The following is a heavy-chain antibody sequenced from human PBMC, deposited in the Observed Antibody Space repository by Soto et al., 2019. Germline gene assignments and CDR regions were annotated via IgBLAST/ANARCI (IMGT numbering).Heavy chain of an antibody. CDR3: ARDSGYDYGDYFDY. D-gene: IGHD5-12*01. Sequence: SETLSLTCTVSGGFISSYYWSWIRQPPGKGLEWIGYIYYSGSTNYNPSLKSRVTISIDTSKNQFSLKLSSVTAADTAVYYCARDSGYDYGDYFDYWGQGTLVTVSS. CDR1: GGFISSYY. V-gene: IGHV4-59*01. CDR2: IYYSGST. J-gene: IGHJ4*02.